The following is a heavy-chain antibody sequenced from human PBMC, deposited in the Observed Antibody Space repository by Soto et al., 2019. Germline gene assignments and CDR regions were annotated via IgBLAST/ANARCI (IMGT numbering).Heavy chain of an antibody. CDR1: GFTFSSYT. V-gene: IGHV3-23*01. Sequence: EVQLLESGGGLVQPGGSLRLSCAASGFTFSSYTMSWVRQGPGKGLEWVSGISSSGGSTVYADSVKGRFTISRDNFKNTLYLQMNSLRAVATAVYYCATGWGDYWGQGTPVTVSS. J-gene: IGHJ4*02. CDR2: ISSSGGST. CDR3: ATGWGDY. D-gene: IGHD7-27*01.